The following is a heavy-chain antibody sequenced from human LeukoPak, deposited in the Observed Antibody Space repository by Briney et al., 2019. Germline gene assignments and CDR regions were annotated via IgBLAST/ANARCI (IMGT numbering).Heavy chain of an antibody. D-gene: IGHD3-10*01. CDR1: GGSISSYY. V-gene: IGHV4-59*08. CDR3: ARRGSGSYSPFDY. Sequence: PSETLSLTCTVSGGSISSYYWSWVRKPPGRGLEWIGHIYYSGSSNYNPSLKSRVTISVDTSKNQFSLKLRSVTAADTAVYYCARRGSGSYSPFDYWGQGTLVTVSS. J-gene: IGHJ4*02. CDR2: IYYSGSS.